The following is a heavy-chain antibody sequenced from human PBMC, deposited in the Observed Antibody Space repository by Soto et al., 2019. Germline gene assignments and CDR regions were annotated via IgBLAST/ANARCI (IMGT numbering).Heavy chain of an antibody. CDR1: GGSISSSSYY. V-gene: IGHV4-61*05. J-gene: IGHJ6*02. Sequence: SETLSLTCTVSGGSISSSSYYWGWIRQPPGKGLEWIGYIYYSGSTNYNPSLKSRVTISVDTSKNQFSLKLSSVTAADTAVYYCARAGYCSGGSCYRYGMDVWGQGTTVTVSS. CDR3: ARAGYCSGGSCYRYGMDV. D-gene: IGHD2-15*01. CDR2: IYYSGST.